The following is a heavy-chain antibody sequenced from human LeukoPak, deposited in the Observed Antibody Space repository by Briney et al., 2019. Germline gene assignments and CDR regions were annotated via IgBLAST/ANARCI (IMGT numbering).Heavy chain of an antibody. CDR1: GGSISSSNW. D-gene: IGHD2-15*01. CDR2: IYHSGST. CDR3: ASGGLARGDAFDI. Sequence: PSETLSLTCAVSGGSISSSNWWSWVRQPPGKGLEWIGEIYHSGSTNYNPSLKSRVTISVDKSKNQFSLKLSSVTAADTAVYYCASGGLARGDAFDIWGQGTMVTVSS. J-gene: IGHJ3*02. V-gene: IGHV4-4*02.